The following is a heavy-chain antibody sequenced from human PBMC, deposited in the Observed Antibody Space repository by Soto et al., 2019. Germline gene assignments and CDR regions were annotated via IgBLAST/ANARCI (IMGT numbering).Heavy chain of an antibody. J-gene: IGHJ4*02. D-gene: IGHD3-10*01. V-gene: IGHV3-74*01. CDR2: INEYGSVI. CDR3: TTALGRRGAY. Sequence: DVQLVESGGGLVRPGGSLRLSCAASGFTFSSYWMNWVRQVPGKGLVWVSRINEYGSVINYADSVKGRFTIFRDNSKNALYLAMTSLGAEDAAVYYFTTALGRRGAYWGQGTLVTVSS. CDR1: GFTFSSYW.